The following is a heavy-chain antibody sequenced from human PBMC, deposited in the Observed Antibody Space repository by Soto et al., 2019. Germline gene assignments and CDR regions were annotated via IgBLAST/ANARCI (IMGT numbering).Heavy chain of an antibody. V-gene: IGHV3-11*01. CDR1: GFSVTDS. Sequence: QVQVVESGGGLVQPGGSLRLSCEVSGFSVTDSMSWIRQAPGKGLEWVAYISDRGSTIFYADSVRGRFTISRDSAQNSLFLEMDSLRVDDTAIYYCARVVGLHPHTWFDPWGQGTLVTVSS. J-gene: IGHJ5*02. CDR2: ISDRGSTI. CDR3: ARVVGLHPHTWFDP.